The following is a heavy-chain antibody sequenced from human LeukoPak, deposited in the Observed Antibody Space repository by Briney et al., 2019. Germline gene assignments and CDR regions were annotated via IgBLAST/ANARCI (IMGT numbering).Heavy chain of an antibody. CDR1: GCTFTSYY. CDR3: ARTRDGYNYPGYYFDY. Sequence: ASVKVSCKASGCTFTSYYMHWVRHAPGQGLEWMGIINPSGGSTSYAQKFQGRVTMTRDMSTSTVYMELSSLRSEDTAVYYCARTRDGYNYPGYYFDYWGQGTLVTVSS. J-gene: IGHJ4*02. D-gene: IGHD5-24*01. CDR2: INPSGGST. V-gene: IGHV1-46*01.